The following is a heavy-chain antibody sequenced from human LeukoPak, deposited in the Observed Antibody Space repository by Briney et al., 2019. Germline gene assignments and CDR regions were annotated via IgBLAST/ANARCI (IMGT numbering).Heavy chain of an antibody. J-gene: IGHJ4*02. Sequence: PGGSLRLSCAASGFTFSNFAMSWVRQAPGKGLEWVSAISGSGGSTYYADSVKGRFTISRDNSKNTLYLQMNSLRAEDTAVYYCANQGPLYDSSGYYLTPFDYWGQGTLVTVSS. D-gene: IGHD3-22*01. CDR1: GFTFSNFA. CDR2: ISGSGGST. CDR3: ANQGPLYDSSGYYLTPFDY. V-gene: IGHV3-23*01.